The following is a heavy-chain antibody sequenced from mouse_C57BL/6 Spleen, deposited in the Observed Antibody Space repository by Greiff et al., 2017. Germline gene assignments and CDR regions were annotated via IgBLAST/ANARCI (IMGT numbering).Heavy chain of an antibody. CDR1: GFTFSDYG. CDR2: ISSGSSTI. J-gene: IGHJ4*01. CDR3: ARPGGYYVHYYAMDY. D-gene: IGHD2-3*01. V-gene: IGHV5-17*01. Sequence: EVMLVESGGGLVKPGGSLKLSCAASGFTFSDYGMHWVRQAPEKGLEWVAYISSGSSTIYYADTVKGRFTISRDNAKNTLFLQMTSLRSEDTAMYYCARPGGYYVHYYAMDYWGQGTSVTVSS.